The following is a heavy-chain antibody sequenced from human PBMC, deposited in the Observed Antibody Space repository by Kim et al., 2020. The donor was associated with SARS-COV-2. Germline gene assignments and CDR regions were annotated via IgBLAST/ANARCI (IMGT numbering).Heavy chain of an antibody. Sequence: SETLSLTCTVSGGSISSSSYYWGWIRQPPGKGLEWIGSIYYSGSTYYNPSLKSRVTISVDTSKNQFSLKLSSVTAADTAVYYCARHAYLIASNTKGDLWFGELLRSYFDYWGQGTLVTVSS. CDR2: IYYSGST. CDR1: GGSISSSSYY. CDR3: ARHAYLIASNTKGDLWFGELLRSYFDY. J-gene: IGHJ4*02. V-gene: IGHV4-39*01. D-gene: IGHD3-10*01.